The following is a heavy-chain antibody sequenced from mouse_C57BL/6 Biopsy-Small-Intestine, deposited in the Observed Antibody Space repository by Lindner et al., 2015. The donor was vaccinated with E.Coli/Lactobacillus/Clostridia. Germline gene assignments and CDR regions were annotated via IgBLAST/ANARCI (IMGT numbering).Heavy chain of an antibody. CDR1: GFNIKDDY. V-gene: IGHV14-3*01. CDR3: ASVYYGNLYIDY. CDR2: IDPANGNT. Sequence: VQLQESGAELVRPGASVKLSCTASGFNIKDDYMHWVKQRPEQGLEWIGRIDPANGNTKYAPKFQDKATITADTSSNTAYLQLSSLTSEDTAVYYCASVYYGNLYIDYWGQGTTLTVSS. J-gene: IGHJ2*01. D-gene: IGHD2-1*01.